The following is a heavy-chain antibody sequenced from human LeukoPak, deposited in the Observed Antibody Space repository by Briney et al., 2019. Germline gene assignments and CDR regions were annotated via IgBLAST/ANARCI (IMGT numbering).Heavy chain of an antibody. J-gene: IGHJ5*02. CDR2: IYYSGST. V-gene: IGHV4-31*03. CDR3: ARVITQGGWFDP. D-gene: IGHD1-14*01. Sequence: PSETLSLTCTVSGGSISSGGYYWSWIRQHPGKGLEWIGYIYYSGSTYYNPSLKSRVTISVDTSKNQFSLKLSSVTAADTAVYYCARVITQGGWFDPWGQGTLVTVSS. CDR1: GGSISSGGYY.